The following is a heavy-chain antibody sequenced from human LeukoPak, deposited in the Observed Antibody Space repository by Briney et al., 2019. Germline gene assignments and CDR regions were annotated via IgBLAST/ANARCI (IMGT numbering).Heavy chain of an antibody. D-gene: IGHD4-17*01. CDR1: GYTLTELS. CDR2: FDPEDGET. J-gene: IGHJ5*02. V-gene: IGHV1-24*01. Sequence: ASVKVSCKVSGYTLTELSMHWVRQAPGKGLEWMGGFDPEDGETIYAQKFQGRVTMTRDTSTSTVYMELSSLRSEDTAVYYCARGDDYGDFLDWFDPWGQGTLVTVSS. CDR3: ARGDDYGDFLDWFDP.